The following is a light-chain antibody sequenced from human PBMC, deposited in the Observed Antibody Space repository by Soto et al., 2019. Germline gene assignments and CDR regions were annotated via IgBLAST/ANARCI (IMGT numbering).Light chain of an antibody. CDR3: QQLNSYPLT. CDR2: AAS. CDR1: QGISSY. J-gene: IGKJ4*01. V-gene: IGKV1-9*01. Sequence: IQLTQSPSFLSASVGDRVTITCRASQGISSYLAWYQQQPGKAPRLLIYAASTLQSGVPSRFSGSGSGTEFTLTISSLQPEDFATYYCQQLNSYPLTFGGGTKVEIK.